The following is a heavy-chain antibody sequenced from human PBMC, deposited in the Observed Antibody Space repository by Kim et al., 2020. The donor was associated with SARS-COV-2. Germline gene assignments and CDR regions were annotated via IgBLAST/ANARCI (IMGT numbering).Heavy chain of an antibody. CDR1: GFTFSSYE. CDR2: ISSRGMTI. Sequence: VGSLRLSCAASGFTFSSYEMNWVRQAPGKGLEWISYISSRGMTISYADSVKGRFTISRDNAKNSLYLQMNSLRVEDMGVYYCATDGPAHLRFDPWGQGTLVTVSS. CDR3: ATDGPAHLRFDP. V-gene: IGHV3-48*03. J-gene: IGHJ5*02.